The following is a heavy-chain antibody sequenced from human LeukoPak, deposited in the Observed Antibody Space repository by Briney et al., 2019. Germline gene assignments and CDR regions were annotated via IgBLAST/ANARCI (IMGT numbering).Heavy chain of an antibody. Sequence: PGRSLRLSCAASGFTFDDYAMHWVRQAPGKGLEWVSGISWNSGSIGYADSVKGRFTISRDNAKNSLYLQMNSLRAEDTALYYCAKDISFAASTVTFSRGGGYYYGMDVWGQGTTVTVSS. CDR1: GFTFDDYA. CDR3: AKDISFAASTVTFSRGGGYYYGMDV. V-gene: IGHV3-9*01. J-gene: IGHJ6*02. D-gene: IGHD4-17*01. CDR2: ISWNSGSI.